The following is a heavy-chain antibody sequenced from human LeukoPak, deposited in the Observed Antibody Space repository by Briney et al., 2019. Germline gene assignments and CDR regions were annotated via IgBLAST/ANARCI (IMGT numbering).Heavy chain of an antibody. D-gene: IGHD6-13*01. CDR2: VNPNSGNT. J-gene: IGHJ4*02. CDR3: ARAQKIAAAGTAED. CDR1: GYTFTSYD. V-gene: IGHV1-8*01. Sequence: ASVKVSCKASGYTFTSYDINWVRQATGQGLEWMGWVNPNSGNTGYAQKFQGRVTMTRNTSISTAYMELSSLRSEDTAVYYSARAQKIAAAGTAEDWGQGTLVTVSS.